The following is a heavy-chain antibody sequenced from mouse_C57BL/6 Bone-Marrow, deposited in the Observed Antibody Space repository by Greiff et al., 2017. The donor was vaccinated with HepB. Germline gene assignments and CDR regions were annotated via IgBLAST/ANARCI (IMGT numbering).Heavy chain of an antibody. CDR2: IWSDGST. Sequence: VQLQQSGPGLVAPSQSLSITCTVSGFSLTSYGVHWVRQPPGKGLEWLVVIWSDGSTTYNSALKSRLSISKDNSKSQVFLKMNSPQTDDTAMYYCARQGYDYDGGYFDVWGTGTTVTVSS. D-gene: IGHD2-4*01. CDR1: GFSLTSYG. J-gene: IGHJ1*03. CDR3: ARQGYDYDGGYFDV. V-gene: IGHV2-6-1*01.